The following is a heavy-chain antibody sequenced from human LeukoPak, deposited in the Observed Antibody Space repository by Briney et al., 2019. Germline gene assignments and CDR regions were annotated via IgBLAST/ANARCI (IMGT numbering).Heavy chain of an antibody. D-gene: IGHD2-2*01. CDR1: GFTFSSYG. V-gene: IGHV3-33*01. CDR3: ARDADEYCSSTTCRGGSFDI. Sequence: GRSLRLSCAASGFTFSSYGMHWVRQAPGKGLEWVAVIWYGGSNKYYADSVKGRFTISRDNSKNTLYLQMNSLRAEDTAVYYCARDADEYCSSTTCRGGSFDIWGQGTMVTVSS. CDR2: IWYGGSNK. J-gene: IGHJ3*02.